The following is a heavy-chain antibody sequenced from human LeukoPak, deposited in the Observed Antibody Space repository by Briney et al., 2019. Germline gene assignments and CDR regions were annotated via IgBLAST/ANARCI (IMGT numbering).Heavy chain of an antibody. V-gene: IGHV1-69*05. CDR2: IIPIFGTA. Sequence: SVKVSCKASGGTFSSYAISWVRQAPGQGLEWMGRIIPIFGTANYAQKFQGRVTINTDELTSRDYMELSRLRSEDPAVYYCARENYYDSSGYYYVDDYWGQGTLVTVSS. D-gene: IGHD3-22*01. J-gene: IGHJ4*02. CDR1: GGTFSSYA. CDR3: ARENYYDSSGYYYVDDY.